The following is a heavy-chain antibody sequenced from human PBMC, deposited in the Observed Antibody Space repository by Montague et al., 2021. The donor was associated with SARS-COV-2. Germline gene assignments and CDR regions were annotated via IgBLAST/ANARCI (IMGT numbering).Heavy chain of an antibody. CDR3: ARGPHYDILTSYYKDGMDV. Sequence: TLSLTCTVSGGSISTGSYYWSWIRQPAGKGLEWIGRIDTSGSTNYXPSLKSRVTISVDTSKNQFSLKLSSVTAADTAVYYCARGPHYDILTSYYKDGMDVWGQGTTVTVSS. CDR1: GGSISTGSYY. CDR2: IDTSGST. J-gene: IGHJ6*02. D-gene: IGHD3-9*01. V-gene: IGHV4-61*02.